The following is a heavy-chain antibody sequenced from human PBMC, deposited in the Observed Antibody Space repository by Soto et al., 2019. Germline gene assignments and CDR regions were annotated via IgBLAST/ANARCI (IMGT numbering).Heavy chain of an antibody. D-gene: IGHD5-12*01. CDR2: IRGSGETT. V-gene: IGHV3-23*01. Sequence: QAGGSLRLSCIASGFTFSSNAMSWVRQAPGKGLEWVSAIRGSGETTYYANSVKGPFTISRDNSKNTLYLQVNSLRAEDTAVYYSVGYDPLDYWGQGTLVTVSS. CDR1: GFTFSSNA. J-gene: IGHJ4*02. CDR3: VGYDPLDY.